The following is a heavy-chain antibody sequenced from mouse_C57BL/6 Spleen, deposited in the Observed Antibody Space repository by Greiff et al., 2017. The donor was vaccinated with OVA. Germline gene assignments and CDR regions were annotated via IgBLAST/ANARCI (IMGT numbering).Heavy chain of an antibody. Sequence: QVQLQQPGAELVMPGASVKLSCKASGYTFTSYWMHWVKQRPGQGLEWIGEIDPSDSYTNYNKKFKGKSTLTVDKSSSTAYMQLSSLTSEDSAVYYCARRRGYDAYFDYWGQGTTLTVSS. CDR3: ARRRGYDAYFDY. V-gene: IGHV1-69*01. J-gene: IGHJ2*01. CDR1: GYTFTSYW. D-gene: IGHD2-3*01. CDR2: IDPSDSYT.